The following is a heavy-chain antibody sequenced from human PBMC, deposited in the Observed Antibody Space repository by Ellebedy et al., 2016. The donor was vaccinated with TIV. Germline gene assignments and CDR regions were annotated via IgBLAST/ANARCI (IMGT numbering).Heavy chain of an antibody. CDR1: GYTFINNY. CDR2: INPKSGDT. V-gene: IGHV1-2*02. J-gene: IGHJ4*02. Sequence: ASVKVSSKPSGYTFINNYIHWARQAPGQGLEWMGWINPKSGDTKSAQNFQGRVTMTRDTSISTAYMEVNGLTSGETALYYCARGTGSSWFDYWGQGTLITVSS. D-gene: IGHD2-2*01. CDR3: ARGTGSSWFDY.